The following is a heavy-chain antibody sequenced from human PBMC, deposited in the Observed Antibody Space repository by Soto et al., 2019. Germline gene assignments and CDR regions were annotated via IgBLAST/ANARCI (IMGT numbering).Heavy chain of an antibody. Sequence: GGSLRLSCAVSEFNVMSYWMSWVRQAPGKGLEWVASIKEDGSEIYYLQSVRGRFTISRDSAGNALHLAMNYLSAEDTGVYFCARDIGFDYVNWGQGTLVTV. V-gene: IGHV3-7*01. CDR2: IKEDGSEI. D-gene: IGHD3-16*01. CDR1: EFNVMSYW. J-gene: IGHJ4*02. CDR3: ARDIGFDYVN.